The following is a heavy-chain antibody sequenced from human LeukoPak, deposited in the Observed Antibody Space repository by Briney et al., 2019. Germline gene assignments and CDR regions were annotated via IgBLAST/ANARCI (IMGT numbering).Heavy chain of an antibody. CDR2: ISSSSSYI. Sequence: GGSLRLSCAASGFTFSSYSMTWVRQAPGKGLEWVSSISSSSSYIYYADSVKGRFTISRDNAKNSLYLQMNSLRAEDTAVYYCAREGVGAYFDYWGQGILVTVSS. V-gene: IGHV3-21*01. J-gene: IGHJ4*02. D-gene: IGHD1-26*01. CDR1: GFTFSSYS. CDR3: AREGVGAYFDY.